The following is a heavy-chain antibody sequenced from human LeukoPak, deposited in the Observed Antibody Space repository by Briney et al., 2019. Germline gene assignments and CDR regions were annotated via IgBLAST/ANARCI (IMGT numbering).Heavy chain of an antibody. CDR2: IYYSGST. CDR1: GGSVSTYY. Sequence: SETLSLTCTVSGGSVSTYYWNWIRQPPGKGLEWIGYIYYSGSTNYNPSLKSRLIISVDTSNNQFSLKLSSVTAADTAVYYCASTSGYCSGGNCYSAFDYWGQGTLGTVSS. D-gene: IGHD2-15*01. V-gene: IGHV4-59*02. J-gene: IGHJ4*02. CDR3: ASTSGYCSGGNCYSAFDY.